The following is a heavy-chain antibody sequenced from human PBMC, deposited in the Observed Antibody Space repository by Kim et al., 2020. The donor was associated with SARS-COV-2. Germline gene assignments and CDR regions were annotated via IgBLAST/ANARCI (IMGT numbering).Heavy chain of an antibody. Sequence: GGSLRLSCAASGFTFSAYAMTWVRQAPGKGLEWVSGISGSDGSTFYADSVKGRFIISRDNSKNTLHLQMNSLRAEDTAVYYCARHFGSSGSEFHHWGPGALVTVSS. CDR3: ARHFGSSGSEFHH. V-gene: IGHV3-23*01. D-gene: IGHD3-22*01. CDR2: ISGSDGST. CDR1: GFTFSAYA. J-gene: IGHJ1*01.